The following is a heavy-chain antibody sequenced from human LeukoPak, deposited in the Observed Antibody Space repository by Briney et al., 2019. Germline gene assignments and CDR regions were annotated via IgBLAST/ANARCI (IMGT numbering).Heavy chain of an antibody. V-gene: IGHV1-18*01. J-gene: IGHJ4*02. CDR1: DYTSSTYV. Sequence: ASVKVSCKASDYTSSTYVISWVRQAPGQGPEWMGWISPYKGNAIYAQKLQGRVTMTTDTSTGTAYMELRSLTSDDTAVYYCATAQDYGEYVLGYFDYWGQGTLVTVSS. D-gene: IGHD4-17*01. CDR3: ATAQDYGEYVLGYFDY. CDR2: ISPYKGNA.